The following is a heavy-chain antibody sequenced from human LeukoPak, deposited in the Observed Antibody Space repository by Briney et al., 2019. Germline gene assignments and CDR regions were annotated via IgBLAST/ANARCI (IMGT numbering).Heavy chain of an antibody. J-gene: IGHJ4*02. CDR1: GFTFSSYG. D-gene: IGHD3-10*01. Sequence: GGTLRLSCAASGFTFSSYGMTWVRQAPGKGLEWVSGISGSGGSTYYADSVKGRFTISRDNSKNTLYLQMNSLRAEDTAVYYCAKGGGSGSYYNDYWGQGTLVTVSS. CDR3: AKGGGSGSYYNDY. CDR2: ISGSGGST. V-gene: IGHV3-23*01.